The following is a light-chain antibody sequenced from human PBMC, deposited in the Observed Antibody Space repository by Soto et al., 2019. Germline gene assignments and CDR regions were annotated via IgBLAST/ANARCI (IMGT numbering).Light chain of an antibody. V-gene: IGLV1-40*01. CDR2: RNT. J-gene: IGLJ1*01. CDR3: QSCDSSLSGSGV. CDR1: SSNIGAGYD. Sequence: QSALTQPPSVSGAPGQRVTISCTGSSSNIGAGYDVHWYQQLPGTAPKLLIYRNTNRPSGVPDRFSGSKSGTSASLAITGLQAEDEADYYCQSCDSSLSGSGVFGTGTKATVL.